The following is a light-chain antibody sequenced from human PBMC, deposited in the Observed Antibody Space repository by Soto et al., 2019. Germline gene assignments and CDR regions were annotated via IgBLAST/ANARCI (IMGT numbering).Light chain of an antibody. CDR2: GAS. Sequence: EIVMTQSPATLSVSPGERATLSCRASQSIRTKVAWFQQKPGQAPRLLIYGASTRATGIPARFSGSGSGTEFSLTISSLQSEDFAVYYCQQYDIWPPWTFGQGTKVEIK. V-gene: IGKV3-15*01. J-gene: IGKJ1*01. CDR1: QSIRTK. CDR3: QQYDIWPPWT.